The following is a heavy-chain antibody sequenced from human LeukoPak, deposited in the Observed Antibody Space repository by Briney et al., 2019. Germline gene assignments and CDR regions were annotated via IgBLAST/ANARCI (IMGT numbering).Heavy chain of an antibody. CDR3: VKHETGPEY. Sequence: GGSLRLSCAASGFTFSSYAMSWVRQAPGKGLEWVSAISGSGGSTYYADSVKGRFTISRDNAKNSLYLQMNSLRVEDTAVYYCVKHETGPEYWGQGTLVTVSS. J-gene: IGHJ4*02. D-gene: IGHD1-14*01. CDR2: ISGSGGST. CDR1: GFTFSSYA. V-gene: IGHV3-23*01.